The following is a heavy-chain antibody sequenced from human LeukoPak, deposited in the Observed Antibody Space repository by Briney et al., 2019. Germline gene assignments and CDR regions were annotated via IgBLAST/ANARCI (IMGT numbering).Heavy chain of an antibody. CDR2: ISGSGGST. CDR1: GFSFSNYA. J-gene: IGHJ4*02. CDR3: ARALYYYDSSGYIDY. V-gene: IGHV3-23*01. D-gene: IGHD3-22*01. Sequence: GGSLRLSCAASGFSFSNYAMSWVRQAPGKGLEWVSAISGSGGSTYSADSVKGRFTISRDNSKNTLYLQMNSLRAEDTAVYYCARALYYYDSSGYIDYWGQGTLVTVSS.